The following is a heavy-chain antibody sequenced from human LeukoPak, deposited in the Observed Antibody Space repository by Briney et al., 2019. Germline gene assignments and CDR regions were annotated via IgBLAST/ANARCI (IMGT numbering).Heavy chain of an antibody. D-gene: IGHD6-13*01. J-gene: IGHJ4*02. CDR3: TTDPDSSSWSNFDY. Sequence: GGSLRLSCAASGFTFSNAWMSWVRQAPGKGLEWVGRIKSKTDGGTTDYAAPVKGRFTISRDDSKNTLYLQMNSLKTEDTAVYYCTTDPDSSSWSNFDYWGQGTLVTVSS. V-gene: IGHV3-15*01. CDR1: GFTFSNAW. CDR2: IKSKTDGGTT.